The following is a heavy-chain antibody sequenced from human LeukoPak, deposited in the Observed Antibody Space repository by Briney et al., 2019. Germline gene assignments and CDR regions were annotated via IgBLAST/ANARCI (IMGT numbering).Heavy chain of an antibody. J-gene: IGHJ4*02. CDR2: IIPILGIA. Sequence: ASVEVSCKASGGTFSSYAISWVRQAPGQGLEWMGRIIPILGIANYAQKFQGRVTITADKSTSTAYMELSSLRSEDTAVYYCAIVTYYYDSSGYHPDYWGQGTLVTVSS. D-gene: IGHD3-22*01. CDR3: AIVTYYYDSSGYHPDY. CDR1: GGTFSSYA. V-gene: IGHV1-69*04.